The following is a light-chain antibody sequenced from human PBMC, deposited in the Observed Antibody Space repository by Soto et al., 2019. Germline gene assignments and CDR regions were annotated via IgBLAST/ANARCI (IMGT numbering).Light chain of an antibody. CDR2: GAS. Sequence: EIGLTLSPATLSLSPGERATLSFMASQIISSFLAWYQQKPGQAPRLLIYGASNRATGIPARFSGSGSGTEFTLTISSLQSEDFAVYYCQQYYNWPLTFGGGTKVDIK. CDR1: QIISSF. J-gene: IGKJ4*01. V-gene: IGKV3-15*01. CDR3: QQYYNWPLT.